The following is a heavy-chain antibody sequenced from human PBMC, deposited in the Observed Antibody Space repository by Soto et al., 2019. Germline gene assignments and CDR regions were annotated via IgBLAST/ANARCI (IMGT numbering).Heavy chain of an antibody. CDR1: GGSSSIGDYY. Sequence: SETLSLTCTVSGGSSSIGDYYWSWIRQPPGKGLEWIGDIYYSGSTYYNPSLKSRVTISLDTSKNHFSLKLSSVTAADTAVYYCATAGGEKRYYYGMDVWGQGTTVS. V-gene: IGHV4-30-4*02. CDR2: IYYSGST. J-gene: IGHJ6*02. D-gene: IGHD3-16*01. CDR3: ATAGGEKRYYYGMDV.